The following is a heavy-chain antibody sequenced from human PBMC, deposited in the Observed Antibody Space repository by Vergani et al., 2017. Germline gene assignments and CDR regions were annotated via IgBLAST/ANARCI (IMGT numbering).Heavy chain of an antibody. Sequence: EVQLVESGGGVVRPGGSLRLSCAASGFTFDDYGMSWVRQAPGKGLEWVSGITLNGGSTGYADSVKGRFTISRDNAKNSLYLQMNSLRAEDTALYYCARERNAYYDFWSGYYTQYYFDYWGQGPLVTVSS. CDR3: ARERNAYYDFWSGYYTQYYFDY. J-gene: IGHJ4*02. V-gene: IGHV3-20*04. CDR1: GFTFDDYG. D-gene: IGHD3-3*01. CDR2: ITLNGGST.